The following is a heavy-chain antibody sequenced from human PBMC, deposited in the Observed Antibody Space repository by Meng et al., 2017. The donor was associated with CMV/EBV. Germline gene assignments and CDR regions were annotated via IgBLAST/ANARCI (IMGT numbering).Heavy chain of an antibody. Sequence: CKASGGTFSSYGISWERQAPGQGLEWMGGIIPIFGTANYAQKFQGRVTITTDESTSTAYMELSSLRSEDTAVYYCARLNTALSQDYWGQGTLVTVSS. CDR2: IIPIFGTA. CDR3: ARLNTALSQDY. CDR1: GGTFSSYG. J-gene: IGHJ4*02. D-gene: IGHD5-18*01. V-gene: IGHV1-69*05.